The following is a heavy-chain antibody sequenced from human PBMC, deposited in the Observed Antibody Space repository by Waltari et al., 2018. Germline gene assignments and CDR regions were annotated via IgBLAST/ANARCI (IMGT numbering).Heavy chain of an antibody. D-gene: IGHD3-10*01. Sequence: QVQLVESGGGVVQPGGSLILACAASGFTLSSCGMHWVRQAPGKGLEWVAFLRYDGTNKYYAGPVKDRFIISRDDSKNTLYLQMNSLRAEDTAVYYCVTNYGSETYYEFDYWGQGTLVTVSS. J-gene: IGHJ4*02. CDR1: GFTLSSCG. CDR3: VTNYGSETYYEFDY. CDR2: LRYDGTNK. V-gene: IGHV3-30*02.